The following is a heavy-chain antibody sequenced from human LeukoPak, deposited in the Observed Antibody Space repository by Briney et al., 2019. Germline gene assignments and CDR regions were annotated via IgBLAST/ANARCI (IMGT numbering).Heavy chain of an antibody. Sequence: PSETLSLTCAVYGGSFSGYYWSWIRQPPGKGLEWIGEINHSGSTNYNPSLKSRVTISVDTSKNQFSLRLSSVTAADTAVYYCARGGFWAFDIWGQGTMVTVSS. CDR1: GGSFSGYY. CDR2: INHSGST. J-gene: IGHJ3*02. CDR3: ARGGFWAFDI. V-gene: IGHV4-34*01.